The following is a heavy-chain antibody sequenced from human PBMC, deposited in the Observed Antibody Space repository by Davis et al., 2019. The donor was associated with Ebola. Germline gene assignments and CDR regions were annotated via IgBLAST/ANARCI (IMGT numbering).Heavy chain of an antibody. CDR1: GGSISSYY. CDR3: ARSTDRGAAARTGHYYGMDV. V-gene: IGHV4-59*01. D-gene: IGHD6-13*01. J-gene: IGHJ6*02. Sequence: MPSETLSLTCTVSGGSISSYYWSWIRQPSGKGLEWIGYIYYSGSTNYNPSLKSRVTISVDTSKNQFSLKLSSVTAADTAVYYCARSTDRGAAARTGHYYGMDVWGQGTTVTVSS. CDR2: IYYSGST.